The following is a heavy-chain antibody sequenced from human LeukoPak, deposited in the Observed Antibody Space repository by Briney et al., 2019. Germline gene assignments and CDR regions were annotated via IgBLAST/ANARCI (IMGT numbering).Heavy chain of an antibody. Sequence: SETLSLTCAVSGGSISSGGYSWSWIRQPPGRGLEWIGYIYYSGSTYYNPSLKSRVTISVDTSKNQFSLKLSSVTAADTAVYYCARVGPFYYDSSGYYFDAFDIWGQGTMVTVSS. D-gene: IGHD3-22*01. V-gene: IGHV4-30-4*07. J-gene: IGHJ3*02. CDR3: ARVGPFYYDSSGYYFDAFDI. CDR2: IYYSGST. CDR1: GGSISSGGYS.